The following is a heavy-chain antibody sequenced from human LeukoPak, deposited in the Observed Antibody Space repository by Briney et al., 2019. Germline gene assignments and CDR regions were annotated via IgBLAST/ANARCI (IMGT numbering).Heavy chain of an antibody. V-gene: IGHV3-74*01. J-gene: IGHJ4*02. CDR3: VRDGDAYDFDL. D-gene: IGHD5-12*01. Sequence: GGALRLSCAASGFSIRGYWMHWVRQAPGKGLMWVSRIKSDGSWTNYADSVRGRFTISRDNAKNTLFLQMVGLRAEDTAIYYCVRDGDAYDFDLWGQGILVTVSS. CDR2: IKSDGSWT. CDR1: GFSIRGYW.